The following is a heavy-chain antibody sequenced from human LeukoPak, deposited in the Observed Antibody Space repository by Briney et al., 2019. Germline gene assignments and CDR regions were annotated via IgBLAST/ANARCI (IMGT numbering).Heavy chain of an antibody. Sequence: GGSLRLSCAASGVTLSSYAMSWARQAPGKGLEWVSGISGGGGSTYYADSMKGRFTISRDNSKNTLFLQMKSLRVEDTAAYYCAKDLGRSSDYWGQGTLVTVSS. CDR1: GVTLSSYA. V-gene: IGHV3-23*01. CDR3: AKDLGRSSDY. CDR2: ISGGGGST. J-gene: IGHJ4*02. D-gene: IGHD3-3*01.